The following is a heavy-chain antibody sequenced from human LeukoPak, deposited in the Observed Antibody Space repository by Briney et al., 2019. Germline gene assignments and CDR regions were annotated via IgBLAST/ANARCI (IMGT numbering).Heavy chain of an antibody. J-gene: IGHJ2*01. V-gene: IGHV1-8*01. CDR3: ARGRYSSGWYKRNYWYFDL. CDR2: MNPNSGNT. Sequence: ASVKVSCKASGYTLTSYDINWVRQATGQGLEWMGWMNPNSGNTGYAQKFQGRVTMTRNTSISTAYMELSSLRSEDTAVYYCARGRYSSGWYKRNYWYFDLWGRGTLVTVSS. CDR1: GYTLTSYD. D-gene: IGHD6-13*01.